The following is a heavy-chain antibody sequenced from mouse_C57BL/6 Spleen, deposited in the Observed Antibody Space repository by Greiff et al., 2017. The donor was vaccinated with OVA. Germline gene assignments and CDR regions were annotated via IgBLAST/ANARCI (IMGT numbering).Heavy chain of an antibody. D-gene: IGHD2-5*01. Sequence: QVQLQQSGAELVKPGASVKLSCKASGYTFTSYWMQWVKQRPGQGLEWIGEIDPSDSYTNYNQKFKGKATLTVDTSSSTAYMQLSSLTSEDSAVYYCARPYYSNYGYYAMDYWGQGTSVTVSS. CDR2: IDPSDSYT. CDR3: ARPYYSNYGYYAMDY. V-gene: IGHV1-50*01. J-gene: IGHJ4*01. CDR1: GYTFTSYW.